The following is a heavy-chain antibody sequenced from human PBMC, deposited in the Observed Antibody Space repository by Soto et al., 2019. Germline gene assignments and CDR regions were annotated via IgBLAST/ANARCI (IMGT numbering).Heavy chain of an antibody. CDR3: ATYGQHLMDY. V-gene: IGHV3-23*01. CDR1: GFTFSNYA. D-gene: IGHD4-17*01. Sequence: EVQLLESGGGLVQPGGSLRLSCAASGFTFSNYAMKWVRQAPGKGLEWVSVIGSGGDGIHYADSVEGRFTISRDNSKNTVNLQMTSLRAEDTAIYYCATYGQHLMDYWGQGTLVTVSS. J-gene: IGHJ4*02. CDR2: IGSGGDGI.